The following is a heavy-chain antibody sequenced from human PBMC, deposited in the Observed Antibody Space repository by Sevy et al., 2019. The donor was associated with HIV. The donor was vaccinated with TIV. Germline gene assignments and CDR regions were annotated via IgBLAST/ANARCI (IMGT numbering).Heavy chain of an antibody. Sequence: GGSLRLSCAASGFTFSNYNMNWVRQAPGKGLEWVSYISSSSSIIYYADSVKGRFTISRDNAKNSLYLEMNSLRPEDTAIYYCAKGNSGSFDYWGQGTLVTVSS. CDR3: AKGNSGSFDY. CDR1: GFTFSNYN. CDR2: ISSSSSII. D-gene: IGHD3-22*01. V-gene: IGHV3-48*01. J-gene: IGHJ4*02.